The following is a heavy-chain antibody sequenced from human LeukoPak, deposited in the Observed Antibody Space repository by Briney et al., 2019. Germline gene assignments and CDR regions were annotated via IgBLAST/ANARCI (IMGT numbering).Heavy chain of an antibody. CDR1: GYSFASYW. CDR3: ARVHNSVIWFFDL. D-gene: IGHD4-23*01. V-gene: IGHV5-51*01. Sequence: GESLKVSCKGSGYSFASYWIGWVRQMPGKGLEWMGTIYPGDSDTRYSPSFQGQVTISADKSISSAYLQWSSLKASDTAMYYRARVHNSVIWFFDLWGRGTLVTVSS. CDR2: IYPGDSDT. J-gene: IGHJ2*01.